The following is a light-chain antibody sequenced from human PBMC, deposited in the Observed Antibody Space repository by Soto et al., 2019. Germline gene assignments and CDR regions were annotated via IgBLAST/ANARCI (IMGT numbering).Light chain of an antibody. Sequence: QSVLTQPASVSGSPGQSITISCTGTSSDVGGYNYVSWYQQHPGKAPKLMIYDVSNRPSGVSDRFSGSKSGNTASLTISGLQAEDEADYYCSSYTSSGTFVVFGGGTEVTVL. CDR2: DVS. CDR3: SSYTSSGTFVV. J-gene: IGLJ2*01. CDR1: SSDVGGYNY. V-gene: IGLV2-14*01.